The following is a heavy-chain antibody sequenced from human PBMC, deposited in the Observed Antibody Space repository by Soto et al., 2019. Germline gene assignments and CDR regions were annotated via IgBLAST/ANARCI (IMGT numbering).Heavy chain of an antibody. CDR3: TTGSDYGWKLDY. Sequence: EVQLVESGGGLVKPGGSLRLSCAASGFTFNNAWMNWVRQAPGKGLEWVGRIKSKTDGGTTDYAAPVKGRFTISRDDSKTTLYLQMNSLKIEDTAVYYCTTGSDYGWKLDYWGQGTLVTVSS. D-gene: IGHD1-26*01. CDR1: GFTFNNAW. CDR2: IKSKTDGGTT. J-gene: IGHJ4*02. V-gene: IGHV3-15*07.